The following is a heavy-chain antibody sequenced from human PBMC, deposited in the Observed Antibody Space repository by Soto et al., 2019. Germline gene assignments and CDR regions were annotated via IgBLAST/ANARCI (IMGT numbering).Heavy chain of an antibody. J-gene: IGHJ4*02. CDR1: GFSFGDYY. Sequence: QVQLAESGGGLVKPGGSLRLSCAASGFSFGDYYMSWVRQAPGKGLEWVSYISASGSPTNYADSVKGRFNISRDNAKNSLFLQMNGLRAEDTAIYYCTRVPKYGSILFDFWGQGTLVTVSS. CDR2: ISASGSPT. V-gene: IGHV3-11*06. D-gene: IGHD3-10*01. CDR3: TRVPKYGSILFDF.